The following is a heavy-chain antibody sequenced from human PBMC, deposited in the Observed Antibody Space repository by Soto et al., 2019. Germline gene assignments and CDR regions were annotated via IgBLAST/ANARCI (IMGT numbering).Heavy chain of an antibody. Sequence: EVQLVESGGGLVQPGGSLRLSCAASGFTFSSYAMHWVRQAPGKGLEYVSAISSNGGSTYYANSVKGRFTISRDNSKNTLYLQMGSLRAEDMAVYYCARDQEQLGRPGSSDYWGQGTLVTVSS. J-gene: IGHJ4*02. CDR2: ISSNGGST. CDR3: ARDQEQLGRPGSSDY. V-gene: IGHV3-64*01. D-gene: IGHD6-6*01. CDR1: GFTFSSYA.